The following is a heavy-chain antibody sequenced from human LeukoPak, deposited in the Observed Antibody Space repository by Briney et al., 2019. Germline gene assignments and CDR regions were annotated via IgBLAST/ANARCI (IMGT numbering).Heavy chain of an antibody. CDR2: INPNTGGT. Sequence: ASVKVSCKASGYTLTGSYMHWVRQAPGQGLEWMGWINPNTGGTNYAQKFQGRVTLTWDTSISTAYMEQSSLRSDDTAVFYCASSVGYNKAGYYYYLDFWGKGTTVTVSS. CDR1: GYTLTGSY. D-gene: IGHD5-24*01. J-gene: IGHJ6*03. CDR3: ASSVGYNKAGYYYYLDF. V-gene: IGHV1-2*02.